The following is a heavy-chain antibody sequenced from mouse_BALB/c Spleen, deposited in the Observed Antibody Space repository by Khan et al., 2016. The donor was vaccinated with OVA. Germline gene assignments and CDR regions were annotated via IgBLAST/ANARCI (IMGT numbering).Heavy chain of an antibody. CDR3: TRGGFSSFAY. CDR2: INPSDGST. Sequence: QVRLQQSGAELVKPGASVKLSCKASGYIFTSYYIYWVKQRPGQGLEWIGEINPSDGSTNFNEKFKSKATLTVDRSSSTTYMQISSLTSEDSAVYYCTRGGFSSFAYWGQGTLVTVSA. J-gene: IGHJ3*01. CDR1: GYIFTSYY. D-gene: IGHD1-3*01. V-gene: IGHV1S81*02.